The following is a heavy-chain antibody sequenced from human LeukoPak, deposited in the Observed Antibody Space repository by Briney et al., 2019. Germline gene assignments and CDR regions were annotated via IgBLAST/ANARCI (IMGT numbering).Heavy chain of an antibody. D-gene: IGHD3-3*01. Sequence: SETLSLTCAVYGGSFSGYYWSWIRQPPGKGLEWIGEINHSGSTNYNPPLKSRVTISVDTSKNQFSLKLSSVTAADTAVYYCASPITAGAFDIWGQGTMVTVSS. CDR2: INHSGST. V-gene: IGHV4-34*01. J-gene: IGHJ3*02. CDR1: GGSFSGYY. CDR3: ASPITAGAFDI.